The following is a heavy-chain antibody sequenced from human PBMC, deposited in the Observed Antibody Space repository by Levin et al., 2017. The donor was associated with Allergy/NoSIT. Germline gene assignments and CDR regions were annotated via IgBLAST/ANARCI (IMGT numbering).Heavy chain of an antibody. Sequence: LSLTCAASGFTFSSYGMHWVRPAPGKGLEWVAVIWYDGSNKYYADSVKGRFTISRDNSKNTLYLQMNSLRAEDTAVYYCARGSRYQLPTRMLDYWGQGTLVTVSS. CDR2: IWYDGSNK. CDR3: ARGSRYQLPTRMLDY. D-gene: IGHD2-2*01. CDR1: GFTFSSYG. V-gene: IGHV3-33*01. J-gene: IGHJ4*02.